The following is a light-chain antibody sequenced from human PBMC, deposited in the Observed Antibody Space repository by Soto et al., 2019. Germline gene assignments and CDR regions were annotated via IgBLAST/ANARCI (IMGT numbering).Light chain of an antibody. CDR3: PHYCYPQWT. CDR2: AVS. J-gene: IGKJ1*01. Sequence: EIVLTQSPGTLSLSPGERATLACRASQSGYDSYLDWYQQKPGQPPRLLIYAVSSRGYGVPDRFSGSGSGTAFTLTISRLEPADFAVYYGPHYCYPQWTFSKGTKVYIK. CDR1: QSGYDSY. V-gene: IGKV3-20*01.